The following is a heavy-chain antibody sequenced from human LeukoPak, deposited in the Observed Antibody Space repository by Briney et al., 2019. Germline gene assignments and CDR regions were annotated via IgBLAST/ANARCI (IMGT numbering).Heavy chain of an antibody. CDR3: ARGGYDYHFDY. J-gene: IGHJ4*02. D-gene: IGHD3-16*01. Sequence: GGTLRLSCAASGFTFSSYGMSWVRQAPGKGLEWVSAISGSGGSSYYADSVKGRFTISRDNSKNTLYLQINSLRAEDTAVYYCARGGYDYHFDYWGQGTLVTVSS. CDR1: GFTFSSYG. V-gene: IGHV3-23*01. CDR2: ISGSGGSS.